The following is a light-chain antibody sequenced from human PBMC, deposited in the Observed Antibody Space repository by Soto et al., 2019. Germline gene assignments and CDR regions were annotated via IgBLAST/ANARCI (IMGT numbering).Light chain of an antibody. Sequence: QPVLTQPASVSGSPGQSITISCTGTSSDVGGYNYVSWYQHHPGKAPKLMIYDVTNRPSGVSNRFSGSKSGNTASLTISGLQAEDEADYYCTSYTTSSPYLVFGGGTKVTVL. CDR1: SSDVGGYNY. CDR3: TSYTTSSPYLV. CDR2: DVT. J-gene: IGLJ3*02. V-gene: IGLV2-14*03.